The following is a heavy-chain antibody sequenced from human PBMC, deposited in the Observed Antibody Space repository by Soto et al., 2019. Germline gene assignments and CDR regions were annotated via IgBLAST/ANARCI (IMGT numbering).Heavy chain of an antibody. Sequence: EVQLLESGGGLVQPGGSLILSCAASGFTFSIYAMNWVRQAPGKGLEWVSVISGSGGRTYYADSVKGRVTMSRDNSKKTLELQMNSLRAEDTAVYYCEKEVVVESAGRSLYYYYGLHVWGQWTTDTVTS. CDR3: EKEVVVESAGRSLYYYYGLHV. D-gene: IGHD2-2*01. J-gene: IGHJ6*02. CDR2: ISGSGGRT. V-gene: IGHV3-23*01. CDR1: GFTFSIYA.